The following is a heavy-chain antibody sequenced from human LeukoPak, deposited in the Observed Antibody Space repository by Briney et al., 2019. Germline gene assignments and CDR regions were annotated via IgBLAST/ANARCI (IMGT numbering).Heavy chain of an antibody. D-gene: IGHD2-15*01. J-gene: IGHJ4*02. CDR2: ISYDGSNK. CDR1: GFTFSSYP. Sequence: GGSLRLSCAASGFTFSSYPMHWVRQAPGKGLEWVAVISYDGSNKYYADSVKGRFTISRDNSKNTLYLQMNSLRAEDTAVFYCARSCSGGSCYQGYWGQGTLVTVSS. V-gene: IGHV3-30-3*01. CDR3: ARSCSGGSCYQGY.